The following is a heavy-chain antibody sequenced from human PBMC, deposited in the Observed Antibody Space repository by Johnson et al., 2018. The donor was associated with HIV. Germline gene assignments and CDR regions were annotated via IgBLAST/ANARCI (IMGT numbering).Heavy chain of an antibody. CDR2: ISWNSGSI. J-gene: IGHJ3*02. CDR1: GFTFADYA. D-gene: IGHD2-15*01. CDR3: ARDRAVAATSGAGAFDI. Sequence: LVEYGGGLVQPGRSLRLSCAASGFTFADYAMHWVRQAPGQGLEWVSAISWNSGSIGYADSVKGRFTISRDNSKNTLYLQMNSLRAEDTAVYYCARDRAVAATSGAGAFDIWGQGTMVTVSS. V-gene: IGHV3-9*01.